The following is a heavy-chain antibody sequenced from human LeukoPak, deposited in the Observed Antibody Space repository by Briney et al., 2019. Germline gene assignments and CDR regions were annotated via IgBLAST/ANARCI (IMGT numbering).Heavy chain of an antibody. J-gene: IGHJ3*02. CDR1: GGSISSYY. CDR3: ARYDSSGYWAFDI. D-gene: IGHD3-22*01. CDR2: IYYSGST. Sequence: PSETLSLTCTVSGGSISSYYWSWIRQPPGKGLEWIGYIYYSGSTNYNPSLKSRVTISVDTSKNQFSLKLSSVTAADTAVYYCARYDSSGYWAFDIWSQGTMVTVSS. V-gene: IGHV4-59*08.